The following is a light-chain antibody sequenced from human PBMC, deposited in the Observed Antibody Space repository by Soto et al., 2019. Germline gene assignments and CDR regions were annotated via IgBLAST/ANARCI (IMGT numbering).Light chain of an antibody. CDR1: QSISSPY. V-gene: IGKV3-20*01. Sequence: SVLTQSPGTLSLSPGEGATLSCRTSQSISSPYLAWYQQRPGQAPRLLIYAASSRATGIPDRFGGSGSGTDFTLTISRLEPEDFAVYYCQQYFGSLYTFGQGTKLEIK. CDR3: QQYFGSLYT. J-gene: IGKJ2*01. CDR2: AAS.